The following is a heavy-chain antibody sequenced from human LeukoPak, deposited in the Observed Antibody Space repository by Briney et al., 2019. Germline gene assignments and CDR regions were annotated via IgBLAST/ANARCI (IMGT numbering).Heavy chain of an antibody. CDR2: IYYSGTT. J-gene: IGHJ4*02. CDR1: GDSISSGADD. V-gene: IGHV4-30-4*01. D-gene: IGHD3-9*01. CDR3: ARGLTGIDY. Sequence: SETLSLTCTVSGDSISSGADDWNWIRQPPGKGLEWIGYIYYSGTTYYNPSLKSRVTISVDTSKNQFSLKLSYVTAADAAVYYCARGLTGIDYWGQGTLVTVSS.